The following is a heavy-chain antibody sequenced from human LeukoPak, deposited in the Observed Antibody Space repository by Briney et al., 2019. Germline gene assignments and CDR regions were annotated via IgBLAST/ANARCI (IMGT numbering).Heavy chain of an antibody. CDR3: ARDARLRFLEWLRGFDY. Sequence: PGGSLRLSCAASGFTFSSYAMHWVRQAPGKGLEWVAVISYDGSNKYYADSVKGRFTISRDNSKNTLYLQMNSLRAEDTAVYYCARDARLRFLEWLRGFDYWGQGTLVTVSS. D-gene: IGHD3-3*01. J-gene: IGHJ4*02. CDR2: ISYDGSNK. CDR1: GFTFSSYA. V-gene: IGHV3-30-3*01.